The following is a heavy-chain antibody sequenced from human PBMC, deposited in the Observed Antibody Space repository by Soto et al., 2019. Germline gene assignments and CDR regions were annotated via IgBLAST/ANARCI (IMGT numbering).Heavy chain of an antibody. CDR2: ISYDGSNK. J-gene: IGHJ6*02. CDR1: GFTFSSYG. V-gene: IGHV3-30*18. Sequence: GGSLRLSCAASGFTFSSYGMHWVRQAPGKGLEWVAVISYDGSNKYYADSVKGRFTISRDNSKNTLYLQMNSLRAEDTAVYYCAKEFLVTIFGVVTSWGMDVWGQGTTVTVSS. D-gene: IGHD3-3*01. CDR3: AKEFLVTIFGVVTSWGMDV.